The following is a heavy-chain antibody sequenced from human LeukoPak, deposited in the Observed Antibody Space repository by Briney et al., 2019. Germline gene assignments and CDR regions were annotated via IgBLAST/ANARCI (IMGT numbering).Heavy chain of an antibody. J-gene: IGHJ5*02. CDR3: ARHEPVRGMSVWFDP. V-gene: IGHV4-59*08. Sequence: PSETLSLTCTVSGGSISSHYWSWIRQPPGKGLEWIGYVYYSGSTNCNPSLKSRVTISVDTSKNQFSLKLSSVTAADTAVYYCARHEPVRGMSVWFDPWGQGTLVTVSS. CDR1: GGSISSHY. CDR2: VYYSGST. D-gene: IGHD3-10*02.